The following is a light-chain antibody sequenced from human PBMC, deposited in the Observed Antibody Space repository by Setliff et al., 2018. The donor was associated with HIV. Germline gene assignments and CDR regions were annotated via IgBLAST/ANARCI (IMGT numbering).Light chain of an antibody. CDR2: EVN. V-gene: IGLV2-8*02. Sequence: QSALTQPPSASRSPGQSVTISCTGTSSDIGRYNYISWYQQHPGKAPKLMIYEVNKRPSGVPDRFSGSKSGNMASLTVSGLQAEDEADYYCTSYTGSNSFALYVFGSGTKVTVL. CDR1: SSDIGRYNY. J-gene: IGLJ1*01. CDR3: TSYTGSNSFALYV.